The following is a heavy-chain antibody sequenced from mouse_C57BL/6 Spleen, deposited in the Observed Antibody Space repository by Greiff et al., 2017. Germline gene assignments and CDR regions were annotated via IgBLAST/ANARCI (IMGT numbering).Heavy chain of an antibody. CDR2: IDPSDSYT. D-gene: IGHD2-1*01. V-gene: IGHV1-59*01. CDR1: GYTFTSYW. CDR3: ARYGNHYYFGC. Sequence: QVQLQQPGAELVRPGTSVKLSCKASGYTFTSYWMHWVKQRPGQGLEWIGVIDPSDSYTNYNQKFKGKATLTVDTSSSTAYMQLSSLTSEDSAVYYSARYGNHYYFGCWGQGTTLTVSS. J-gene: IGHJ2*01.